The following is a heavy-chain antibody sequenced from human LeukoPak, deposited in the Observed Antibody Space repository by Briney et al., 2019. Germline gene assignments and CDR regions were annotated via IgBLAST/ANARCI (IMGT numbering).Heavy chain of an antibody. CDR2: IIPILGIA. J-gene: IGHJ6*02. Sequence: GASVKVSCKASGGTFSSYAISWVRQAPGQGLEWMGRIIPILGIANYAQKFQGRVTITADKSTSTAYMELSSLRSEDTAVYYCASRRAAAGPSSYYYYYGMDVWGQGTTVTVSS. D-gene: IGHD6-13*01. CDR3: ASRRAAAGPSSYYYYYGMDV. V-gene: IGHV1-69*04. CDR1: GGTFSSYA.